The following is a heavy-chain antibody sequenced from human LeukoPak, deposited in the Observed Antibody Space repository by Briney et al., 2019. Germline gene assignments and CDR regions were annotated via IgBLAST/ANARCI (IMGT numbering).Heavy chain of an antibody. Sequence: PSETLSLTCAVYGGSFSGYYWSWIRQPPGKGLEWIGEINHSGFTNYNPSLKSRVPISVDTSKNQFSLKLSSVTAADTAVYYCARLVDYFDYWGQGTLVTVSS. V-gene: IGHV4-34*01. CDR1: GGSFSGYY. CDR3: ARLVDYFDY. D-gene: IGHD2-8*02. CDR2: INHSGFT. J-gene: IGHJ4*02.